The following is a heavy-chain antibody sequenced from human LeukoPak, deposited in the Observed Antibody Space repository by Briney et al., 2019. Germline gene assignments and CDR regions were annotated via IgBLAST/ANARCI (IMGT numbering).Heavy chain of an antibody. CDR2: ISGSGDST. Sequence: GGSLRLSCAASKFNFAMSWVRQTAGKGLEWVSAISGSGDSTFYADSVKGRFTISRDNSKNTLYLQMNSLRVEDTAVYYCAKVKVGCSSTSCYDPPFFDYWGQGTLVTVSS. V-gene: IGHV3-23*01. CDR3: AKVKVGCSSTSCYDPPFFDY. CDR1: KFNFA. J-gene: IGHJ4*02. D-gene: IGHD2-2*01.